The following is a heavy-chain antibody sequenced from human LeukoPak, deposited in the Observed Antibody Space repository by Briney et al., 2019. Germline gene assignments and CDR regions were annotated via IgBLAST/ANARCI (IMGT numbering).Heavy chain of an antibody. V-gene: IGHV3-33*08. Sequence: PGGSLRLSCAASGFTVSSNYMCWVRQSPGKGLEWVSVIWYDGSNKYYADSVKGRFTISRDNSKNTLYLQMNSLRAEDTAVYYCARDAGRYFDWLGYWGQGTLVTVSS. D-gene: IGHD3-9*01. J-gene: IGHJ4*02. CDR1: GFTVSSNY. CDR2: IWYDGSNK. CDR3: ARDAGRYFDWLGY.